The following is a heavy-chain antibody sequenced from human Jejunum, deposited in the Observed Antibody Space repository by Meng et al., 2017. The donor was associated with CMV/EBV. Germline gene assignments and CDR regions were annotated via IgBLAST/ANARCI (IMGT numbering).Heavy chain of an antibody. CDR1: GGSVKNYC. Sequence: QWHLRESGPGLVKPWETLSLTCTVFGGSVKNYCWSWIRQSAGKGLEWIGRFYSSDTYNYHPSLDSRVTMSLDTSKNQFSLNLRSVTAANTAVYFCARGSIFVSFDSWGQGTLVTVSS. CDR3: ARGSIFVSFDS. D-gene: IGHD3-3*01. J-gene: IGHJ4*02. CDR2: FYSSDTY. V-gene: IGHV4-4*07.